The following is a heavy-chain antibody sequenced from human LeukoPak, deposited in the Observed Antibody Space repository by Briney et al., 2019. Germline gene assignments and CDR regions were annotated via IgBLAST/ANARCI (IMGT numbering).Heavy chain of an antibody. J-gene: IGHJ4*02. D-gene: IGHD6-13*01. CDR1: GYTVTGNY. Sequence: ASVKVSCKASGYTVTGNYMHWVRQAPGQGLEWMGWINPNSGGTKHAQKFQGRVTMTRDTSISTAYMELSSLRSDDTAVYYCARAGNIAAAASDYWGQGTLVTVSS. CDR3: ARAGNIAAAASDY. CDR2: INPNSGGT. V-gene: IGHV1-2*02.